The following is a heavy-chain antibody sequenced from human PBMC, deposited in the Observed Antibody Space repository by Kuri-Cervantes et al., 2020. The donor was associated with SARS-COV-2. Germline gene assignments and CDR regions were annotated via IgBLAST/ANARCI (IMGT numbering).Heavy chain of an antibody. V-gene: IGHV4-59*01. D-gene: IGHD3-3*01. CDR2: IYYSGSS. CDR1: GDSISSDW. J-gene: IGHJ4*02. CDR3: ARGLWNGLHEN. Sequence: GSLRLSCTVSGDSISSDWWSWIRQSPEKGLEWIGYIYYSGSSTYNPSLESRVTVSIDTSRNQFSLKLSSVTAADTAVYYCARGLWNGLHENWGQGTLVTVSS.